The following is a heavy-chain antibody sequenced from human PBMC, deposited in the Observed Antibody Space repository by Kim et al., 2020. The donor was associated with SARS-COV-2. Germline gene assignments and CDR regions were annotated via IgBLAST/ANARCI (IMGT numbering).Heavy chain of an antibody. J-gene: IGHJ5*02. CDR3: ARRGYTYGTGWFDP. Sequence: NPSLTSRVTPSIDTSKNQFSLELRSVTAADTATYFCARRGYTYGTGWFDPWGQGILVTVSS. D-gene: IGHD5-18*01. V-gene: IGHV4-39*01.